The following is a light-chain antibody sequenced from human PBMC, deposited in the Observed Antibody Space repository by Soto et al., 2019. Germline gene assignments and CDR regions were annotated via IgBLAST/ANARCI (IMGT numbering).Light chain of an antibody. V-gene: IGKV1-5*01. CDR3: QQYTNTNNPWM. CDR2: YAS. CDR1: QTISTW. Sequence: IQLTQSPSSLSASVGDRVTITCLAIQTISTWMAWYQQKPGKAAKLLVYYASTLQSGGASRFSGSGSGTEFTLIISGLQPDDSATYYCQQYTNTNNPWMFGQGTKVDI. J-gene: IGKJ1*01.